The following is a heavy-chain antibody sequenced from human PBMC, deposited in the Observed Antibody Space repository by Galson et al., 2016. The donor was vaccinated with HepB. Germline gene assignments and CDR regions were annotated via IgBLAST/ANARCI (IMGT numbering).Heavy chain of an antibody. CDR1: GYTFTTHD. CDR3: ARDINGDLGDY. Sequence: SVKVSCKASGYTFTTHDLSWVRQASGQGPEWLGYVNPGTGNSGYAPKFRGRVTMTRNTSIDTAYLELNSLRAEDTAIYYCARDINGDLGDYWGQGTLVAVSS. V-gene: IGHV1-8*01. D-gene: IGHD2-8*01. J-gene: IGHJ4*02. CDR2: VNPGTGNS.